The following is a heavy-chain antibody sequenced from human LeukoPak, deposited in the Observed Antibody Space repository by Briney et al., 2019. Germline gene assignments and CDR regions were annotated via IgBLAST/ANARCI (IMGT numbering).Heavy chain of an antibody. V-gene: IGHV4-39*01. CDR1: GGSISSSIYY. J-gene: IGHJ6*02. CDR2: IYYSGST. CDR3: ARHDSGWLYYYGMDV. Sequence: SETLSLTCTVSGGSISSSIYYWGWIRQPPGKGLEWIGSIYYSGSTYYNPSLKSRVTISVDTSKNQFSLKLSSVTAADTAVYYCARHDSGWLYYYGMDVWGQGTTVTVSS. D-gene: IGHD6-19*01.